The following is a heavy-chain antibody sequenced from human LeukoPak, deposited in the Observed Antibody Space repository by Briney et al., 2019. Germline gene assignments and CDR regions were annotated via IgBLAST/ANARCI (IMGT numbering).Heavy chain of an antibody. D-gene: IGHD3-22*01. CDR1: GYTFTAYY. CDR3: AREDDSSGGTFDY. J-gene: IGHJ4*02. V-gene: IGHV1-2*02. CDR2: IIPYSGGT. Sequence: AASVKVSCKASGYTFTAYYIHWVRQAPGQGLEWMGWIIPYSGGTNYAQKFQGRVTMTRDTSISTAYMELSRLRSDDTAVYYCAREDDSSGGTFDYWGQGTLVTVSS.